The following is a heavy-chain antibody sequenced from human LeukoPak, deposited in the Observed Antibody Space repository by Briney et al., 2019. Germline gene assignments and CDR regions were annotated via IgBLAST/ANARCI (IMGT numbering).Heavy chain of an antibody. CDR2: IYYSGST. Sequence: PSETLSLTCTVSGGSISSYYWSWIRQPPGKGLEWIGYIYYSGSTNYNPSLKSRVTISVDTSKNQFSLKLSSVTAADTAVYYCARDSDTVRAFDIWGQGTMVTVSS. CDR3: ARDSDTVRAFDI. D-gene: IGHD4-17*01. V-gene: IGHV4-59*01. CDR1: GGSISSYY. J-gene: IGHJ3*02.